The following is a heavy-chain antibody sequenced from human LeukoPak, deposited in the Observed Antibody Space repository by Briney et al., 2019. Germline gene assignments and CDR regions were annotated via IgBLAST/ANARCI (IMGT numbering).Heavy chain of an antibody. J-gene: IGHJ4*02. CDR1: GFTLSSYS. CDR2: TTSSNSYI. V-gene: IGHV3-21*01. D-gene: IGHD3-10*01. CDR3: ARASASGGHYYFDY. Sequence: GGSLRLSCAAFGFTLSSYSMIWVRQAPGKGLEWVSSTTSSNSYIYYADSVKGRFAISRDNAMNSLYLQMNSLRAEDTAVYYCARASASGGHYYFDYWGQGTLVTVSS.